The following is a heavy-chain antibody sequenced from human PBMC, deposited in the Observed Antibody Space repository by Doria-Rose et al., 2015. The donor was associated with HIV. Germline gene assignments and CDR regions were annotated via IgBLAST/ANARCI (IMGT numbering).Heavy chain of an antibody. V-gene: IGHV4-59*12. CDR1: GASINSYY. CDR3: ARLHPTCAVTRCPENCGMDV. CDR2: IYYTGIN. Sequence: QVQLQESGPGLVKPSETLSLTCTVSGASINSYYWSWIRQSPGKGLEWIGYIYYTGINKYNPSLKSRVTISMDTSRRQISLKVTSRSPADTAVYFCARLHPTCAVTRCPENCGMDVWGQGTTVVVSS. D-gene: IGHD2-2*01. J-gene: IGHJ6*02.